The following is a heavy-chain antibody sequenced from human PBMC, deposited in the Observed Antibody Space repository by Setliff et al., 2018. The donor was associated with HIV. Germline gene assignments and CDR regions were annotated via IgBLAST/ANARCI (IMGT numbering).Heavy chain of an antibody. CDR2: IYYSGST. Sequence: SETLSLTCTVSGDSISSGGCYWSWIRQHPGKGLEWIGYIYYSGSTYYNPSLKSRVTISVDTSKSQFSLKLGSVTAADTAVYYCASPSDHTAGAFDVWGQGTMVTVSS. CDR1: GDSISSGGCY. V-gene: IGHV4-31*03. J-gene: IGHJ3*01. CDR3: ASPSDHTAGAFDV.